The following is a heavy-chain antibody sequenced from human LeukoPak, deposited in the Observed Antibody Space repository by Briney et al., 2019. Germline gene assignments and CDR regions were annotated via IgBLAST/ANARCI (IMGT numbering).Heavy chain of an antibody. CDR2: ISPGGDAT. CDR1: GFTFRDYH. J-gene: IGHJ4*02. CDR3: ARGGHRQKEF. Sequence: GGSLRLSCAASGFTFRDYHMNWIRQAPGKGLEWVSYISPGGDATYFADSVKGRFTISRDNAKNSLYLQMSSLRAEDTAVYYCARGGHRQKEFWGQGTLVTVSS. D-gene: IGHD3-10*01. V-gene: IGHV3-11*04.